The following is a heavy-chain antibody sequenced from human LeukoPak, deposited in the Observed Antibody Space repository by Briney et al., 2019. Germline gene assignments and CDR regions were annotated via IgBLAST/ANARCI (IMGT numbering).Heavy chain of an antibody. CDR2: IYYSGST. J-gene: IGHJ5*02. CDR3: ARVYGGVRGVMGWFDP. CDR1: GGSISSYY. V-gene: IGHV4-59*01. D-gene: IGHD3-10*01. Sequence: PSETLSLTCTVSGGSISSYYWSWIRQPPGKGLEWIGYIYYSGSTNYNPSLKSRVTISVDTSKNQFSLELSSVTAADTAVYYCARVYGGVRGVMGWFDPWGQGTLVTVSS.